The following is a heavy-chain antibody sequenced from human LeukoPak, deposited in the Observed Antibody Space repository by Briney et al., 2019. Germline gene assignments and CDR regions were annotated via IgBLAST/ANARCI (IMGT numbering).Heavy chain of an antibody. D-gene: IGHD2-15*01. CDR1: GYTLTSYG. V-gene: IGHV1-18*01. Sequence: ASVKVSCKASGYTLTSYGFSWVRQAPGQGLEWMGWISVNNAKTNYAQKFQGRVTMTTDTSTTTAYMELRSLTSDDTAVYYCARVGYCSCGSCCPDYWGQGTLVTVSS. J-gene: IGHJ4*02. CDR2: ISVNNAKT. CDR3: ARVGYCSCGSCCPDY.